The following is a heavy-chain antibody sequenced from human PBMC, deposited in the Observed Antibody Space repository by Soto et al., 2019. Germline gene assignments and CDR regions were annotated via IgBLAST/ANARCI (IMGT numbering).Heavy chain of an antibody. V-gene: IGHV4-34*01. D-gene: IGHD2-21*01. J-gene: IGHJ5*02. Sequence: QVQLQQWGAGLLKPSETLSLTCAVYGGSFSGYYWSWIRQPPGKGLESIGEINHSGSTNYNPSLRSRGTISVAVSKTQFSLKLSSVTAADTAVYYWASLWSVETNWFDPWGQGTLVTVSS. CDR1: GGSFSGYY. CDR3: ASLWSVETNWFDP. CDR2: INHSGST.